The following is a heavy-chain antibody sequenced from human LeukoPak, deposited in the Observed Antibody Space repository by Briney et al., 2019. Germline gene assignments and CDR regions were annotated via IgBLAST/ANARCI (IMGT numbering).Heavy chain of an antibody. V-gene: IGHV3-23*01. CDR2: ISGSGDST. CDR3: AKDLVFGRNWFDP. J-gene: IGHJ5*02. D-gene: IGHD3-10*01. Sequence: GGSLRLSCAASGFTFRSYAMNWVRQAPGKGLEWVSIISGSGDSTFYADSVKGRFTISRDNPKHTLYLQMTSLRAEDTGVYYCAKDLVFGRNWFDPWGQGSLVTVSS. CDR1: GFTFRSYA.